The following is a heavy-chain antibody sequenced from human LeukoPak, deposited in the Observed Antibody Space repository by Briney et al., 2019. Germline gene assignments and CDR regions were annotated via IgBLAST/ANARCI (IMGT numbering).Heavy chain of an antibody. J-gene: IGHJ4*02. CDR1: GGSISSYY. V-gene: IGHV4-59*01. CDR2: IYYSGST. D-gene: IGHD4-17*01. Sequence: SETLSLTCTVSGGSISSYYWSWIRQPPGKGLEWIGYIYYSGSTNYNPSLKSRVTISVDTSKNQFSLKLSSVTAADTAVYYCARVTYGDQTTGLNFDYWGQGTLVTVSS. CDR3: ARVTYGDQTTGLNFDY.